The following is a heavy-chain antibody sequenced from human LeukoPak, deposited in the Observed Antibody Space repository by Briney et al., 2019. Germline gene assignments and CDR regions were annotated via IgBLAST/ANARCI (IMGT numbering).Heavy chain of an antibody. Sequence: PGGSLRLSCAAPGFTFRSYSMNRVRQAPGKGLEWVSSISSNSSYIYSADSVKGRFTISRDNAKNSLYLQMNSLRAEDTAVYYCARDLTYYGRGSTFDYWGQGTLVTVSS. CDR1: GFTFRSYS. V-gene: IGHV3-21*01. D-gene: IGHD3-22*01. CDR3: ARDLTYYGRGSTFDY. CDR2: ISSNSSYI. J-gene: IGHJ4*02.